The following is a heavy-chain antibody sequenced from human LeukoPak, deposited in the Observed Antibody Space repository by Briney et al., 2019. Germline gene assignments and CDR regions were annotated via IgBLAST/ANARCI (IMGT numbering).Heavy chain of an antibody. Sequence: GAALQISFKGPGPGFINYWNAWGRPMPGKGGGGIGIIFPGDSHTRYSPSFQGQVTISADMSIDTAYLQWSSLRASDTAMYYCARIAATWYGGSWGQGTLVFVSS. CDR3: ARIAATWYGGS. V-gene: IGHV5-51*01. CDR2: IFPGDSHT. J-gene: IGHJ4*02. CDR1: GPGFINYW. D-gene: IGHD2-15*01.